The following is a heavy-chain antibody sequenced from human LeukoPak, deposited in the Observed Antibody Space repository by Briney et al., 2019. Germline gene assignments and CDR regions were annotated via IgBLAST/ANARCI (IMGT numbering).Heavy chain of an antibody. J-gene: IGHJ4*02. CDR2: IKQDGSEK. D-gene: IGHD3-16*01. CDR1: GFTFSSSW. CDR3: ARDKFGGTDY. Sequence: PGGSLRLSCAASGFTFSSSWMSWVRQAPGKGLEWVANIKQDGSEKYYVDSVKGRFTISRDNARNSLYLQMNSLRAEDTAVYYCARDKFGGTDYWGQGTLVTASS. V-gene: IGHV3-7*01.